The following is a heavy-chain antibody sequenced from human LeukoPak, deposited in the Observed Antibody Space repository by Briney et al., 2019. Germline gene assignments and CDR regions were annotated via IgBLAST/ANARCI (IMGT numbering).Heavy chain of an antibody. CDR2: INTDGSNT. V-gene: IGHV3-74*01. CDR1: GFTLSSYW. Sequence: GRSLRLSCAASGFTLSSYWMHWVRQAPGKGLVWVSRINTDGSNTIYADSVRGRFTISTDNAKNTLYLQVNSLRAEDTAVYYCARVIIGATGIDYWGQGTLVTVSS. CDR3: ARVIIGATGIDY. D-gene: IGHD6-13*01. J-gene: IGHJ4*02.